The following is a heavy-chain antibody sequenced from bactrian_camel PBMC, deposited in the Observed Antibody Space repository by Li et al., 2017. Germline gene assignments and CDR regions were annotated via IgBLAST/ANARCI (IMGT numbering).Heavy chain of an antibody. J-gene: IGHJ4*01. V-gene: IGHV3S53*01. Sequence: HVQLVESGGGSVQAGGSLRLSCEGTGRTWVMAWFRQAPGQEREGVASIDSLSSTRYAASVKGRFTISTDNAKNSLYLQMNNLKPEDTAMYYCAADVCYSASWGFVYNFFGQGTQVTVS. D-gene: IGHD5*01. CDR2: IDSLSST. CDR1: GRTWV.